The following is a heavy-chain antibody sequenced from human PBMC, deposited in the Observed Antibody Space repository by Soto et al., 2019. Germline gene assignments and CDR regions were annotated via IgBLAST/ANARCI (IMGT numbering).Heavy chain of an antibody. D-gene: IGHD2-21*02. CDR3: ARRRYCGYDCYHKHYYGMDV. Sequence: QVQLVQSGAEVKKPGSSVRVSCRSSGDTFSSYIVNWLRLAPGRGLEWMGRVIPVLTTTDYTQNFRGRGTVSADRSTNTVYRDLSSLRSDDTAVYYCARRRYCGYDCYHKHYYGMDVWGQGSLVTVAS. J-gene: IGHJ6*02. CDR2: VIPVLTTT. CDR1: GDTFSSYI. V-gene: IGHV1-69*08.